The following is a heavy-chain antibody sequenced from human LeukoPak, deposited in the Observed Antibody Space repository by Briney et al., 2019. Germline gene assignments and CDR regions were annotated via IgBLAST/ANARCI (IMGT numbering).Heavy chain of an antibody. Sequence: SETLSLTCTVSGGSISSYYWSWIRQPPGKGLEWIGYIYNSGSTNYNPSLKSRVTISIDTSKNQFSLKLSSVTAADTAVNYCGAESERWLVRSWGQGTLVTVSS. V-gene: IGHV4-59*01. CDR1: GGSISSYY. D-gene: IGHD6-19*01. CDR3: GAESERWLVRS. J-gene: IGHJ4*02. CDR2: IYNSGST.